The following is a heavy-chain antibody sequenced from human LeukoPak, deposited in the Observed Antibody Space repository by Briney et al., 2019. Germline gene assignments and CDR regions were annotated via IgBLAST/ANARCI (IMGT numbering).Heavy chain of an antibody. V-gene: IGHV3-53*01. CDR3: ARAPNYGDYGGQ. CDR2: IYGGGTT. CDR1: GFTVSNNY. Sequence: GGSLRLSCAASGFTVSNNYMSWVRQAPGKGLELVSLIYGGGTTYYADSVKGRFTISSDSSKNTLYLQMNSLRAEDTAVYYCARAPNYGDYGGQWGRGTLVTVSS. D-gene: IGHD4-17*01. J-gene: IGHJ4*02.